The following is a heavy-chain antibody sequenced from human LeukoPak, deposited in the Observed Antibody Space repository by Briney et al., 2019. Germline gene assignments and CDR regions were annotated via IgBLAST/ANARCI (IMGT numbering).Heavy chain of an antibody. CDR2: ISGTGLTI. CDR3: ARVIADSPHYYYYMDV. Sequence: GGSLRLSCAASAFTFSAHNMTWIRRAPGKGLEWISYISGTGLTIYYADSVKGRFTISRDNADNSLSLQMNSLIAEDTAVYYCARVIADSPHYYYYMDVWGKGTTVTVSS. D-gene: IGHD6-6*01. J-gene: IGHJ6*03. V-gene: IGHV3-11*04. CDR1: AFTFSAHN.